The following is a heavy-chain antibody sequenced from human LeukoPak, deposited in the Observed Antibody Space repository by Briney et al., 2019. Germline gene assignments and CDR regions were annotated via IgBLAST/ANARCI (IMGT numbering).Heavy chain of an antibody. Sequence: SETLSLTCTVSGGSINNYYWNWIRQPPGKELEWIGYAYYTGSTNYNPSLKSRVTISVDSSKTHFSLRLSSMTAADTAVYYCARRRRMAVATTGDAFDIWGQWTMVTVSS. CDR2: AYYTGST. CDR1: GGSINNYY. V-gene: IGHV4-59*08. J-gene: IGHJ3*02. CDR3: ARRRRMAVATTGDAFDI. D-gene: IGHD1-26*01.